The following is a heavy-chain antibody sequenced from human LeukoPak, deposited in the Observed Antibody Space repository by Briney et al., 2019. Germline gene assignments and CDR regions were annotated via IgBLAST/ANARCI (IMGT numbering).Heavy chain of an antibody. CDR3: ATQTYALFDY. D-gene: IGHD2-2*01. CDR1: GFSFSSHW. V-gene: IGHV3-7*03. CDR2: IKQDGSDK. Sequence: GGSLRLSCVASGFSFSSHWMSWVRQAPGKGLEWVGNIKQDGSDKYHADSVKGRFTISRDNAKNSLYLQISSLRAEDTAVYYCATQTYALFDYWGQGTLVTVSS. J-gene: IGHJ4*02.